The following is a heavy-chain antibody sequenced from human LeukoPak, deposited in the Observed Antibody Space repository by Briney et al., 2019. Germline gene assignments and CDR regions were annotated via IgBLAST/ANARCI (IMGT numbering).Heavy chain of an antibody. V-gene: IGHV4-59*01. CDR3: ARVSGDDFWSGYFGSSLPYYYYYMDV. Sequence: SETLSLTCTVSGGSISSYYWSWIRQPPGKGLEWIGYIYYSGSTNYNPSLKSRVTISADTSKNQFSLKLSSVTAADTAVYYCARVSGDDFWSGYFGSSLPYYYYYMDVWGKGTTVTVSS. J-gene: IGHJ6*03. D-gene: IGHD3-3*01. CDR2: IYYSGST. CDR1: GGSISSYY.